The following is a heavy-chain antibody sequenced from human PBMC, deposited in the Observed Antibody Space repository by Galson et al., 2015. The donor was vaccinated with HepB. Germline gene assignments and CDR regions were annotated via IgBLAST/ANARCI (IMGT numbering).Heavy chain of an antibody. CDR3: ARGPGATYYYDSSGEGLFDP. CDR1: GGTFSSYA. D-gene: IGHD3-22*01. CDR2: IIPIFGTA. Sequence: SVKVSCKASGGTFSSYAISWVRQAPGQGLEWMGGIIPIFGTANYAQKFQGRVTITADESTSTAYMELSSLRSEDTAVYYCARGPGATYYYDSSGEGLFDPWGQGTLVTVSS. V-gene: IGHV1-69*13. J-gene: IGHJ5*02.